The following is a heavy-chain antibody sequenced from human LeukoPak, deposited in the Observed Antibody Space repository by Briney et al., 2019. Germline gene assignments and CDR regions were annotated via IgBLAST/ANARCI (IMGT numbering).Heavy chain of an antibody. CDR3: ARALPAASHTSFDY. CDR2: IYSDDST. V-gene: IGHV3-66*01. J-gene: IGHJ4*02. Sequence: PGGSLRLSCAASGFTVSSNYMSWVRQAPGKGLEWVSTIYSDDSTYYADSVKGRFTISRDISKNTLYLQMNSLRAEDTAVFYCARALPAASHTSFDYWGQGTLVTVSS. D-gene: IGHD2-2*01. CDR1: GFTVSSNY.